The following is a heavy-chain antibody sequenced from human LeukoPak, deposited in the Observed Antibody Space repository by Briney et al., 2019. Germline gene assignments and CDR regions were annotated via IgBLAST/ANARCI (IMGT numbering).Heavy chain of an antibody. Sequence: PSETLSLTCTVSGGSISSGGYYWSWIHQHPGKGLEWIGYIYNSGTYYNPSLKSRVTISVDTSKNQFSLKLSSVTAADTAVYYCARAPFYGDDAFDIWGQGTMVTVSS. V-gene: IGHV4-31*03. CDR1: GGSISSGGYY. D-gene: IGHD4-17*01. J-gene: IGHJ3*02. CDR2: IYNSGT. CDR3: ARAPFYGDDAFDI.